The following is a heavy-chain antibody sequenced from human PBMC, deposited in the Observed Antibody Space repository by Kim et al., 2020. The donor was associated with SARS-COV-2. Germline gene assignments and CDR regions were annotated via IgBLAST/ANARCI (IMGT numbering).Heavy chain of an antibody. V-gene: IGHV3-53*04. D-gene: IGHD3-10*01. CDR2: IYSGGST. CDR1: GFTVSSNY. Sequence: GGSLRLSCAASGFTVSSNYMSWVRQAPGKGLEWVSVIYSGGSTYYADSVKGRFTISRHNTKNTLYLQMNSLRAEDTAVYYCARIFTAYYYDSYFDYWGQGTLVTVSS. J-gene: IGHJ4*02. CDR3: ARIFTAYYYDSYFDY.